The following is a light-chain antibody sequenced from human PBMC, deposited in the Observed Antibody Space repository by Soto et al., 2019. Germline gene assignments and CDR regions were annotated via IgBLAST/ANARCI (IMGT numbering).Light chain of an antibody. CDR3: QQYNNWTS. J-gene: IGKJ1*01. CDR2: GAS. V-gene: IGKV3-15*01. CDR1: QSVSSN. Sequence: EIVMRQSPATPSVSPGERPTLPCRASQSVSSNLAWYQQKPGQAPRLLIYGASTRATGIPARFSGSGSGTEFTLTISSLQSEDFAVYYCQQYNNWTSFGQGTKVDI.